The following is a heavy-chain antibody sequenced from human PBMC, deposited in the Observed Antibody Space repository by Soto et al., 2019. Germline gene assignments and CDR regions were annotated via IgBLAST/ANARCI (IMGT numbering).Heavy chain of an antibody. V-gene: IGHV5-10-1*01. J-gene: IGHJ4*02. CDR2: TDPRYSYT. D-gene: IGHD5-12*01. CDR3: ARPSDYDY. Sequence: VQLVQSGAEVKKPGESLRISCKGSGYSFTSYWISWVRQMPGKGLEWMGRTDPRYSYTNYSPAFQGHVTISADKSTRTAYLPWSCLQATDIAMYYCARPSDYDYWCQGTLVTVSS. CDR1: GYSFTSYW.